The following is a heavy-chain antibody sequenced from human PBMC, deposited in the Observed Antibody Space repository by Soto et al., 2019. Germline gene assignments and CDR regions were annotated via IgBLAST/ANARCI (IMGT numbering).Heavy chain of an antibody. CDR2: ISSNGGST. CDR3: ARVSGLGHMDV. Sequence: EVQLVESGGGLVQPGGSLRLSCAASGFTFTTYAMHWVRQAPGKGLEYVSAISSNGGSTYYANSVKGRFTISRDNSKNTLYLQMGSLRVEDMAVYYCARVSGLGHMDVWGQGTKVTVSS. CDR1: GFTFTTYA. J-gene: IGHJ6*02. D-gene: IGHD3-16*01. V-gene: IGHV3-64*01.